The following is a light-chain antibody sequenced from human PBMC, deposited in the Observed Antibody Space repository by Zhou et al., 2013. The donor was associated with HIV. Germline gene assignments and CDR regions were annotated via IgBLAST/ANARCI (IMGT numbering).Light chain of an antibody. Sequence: EIVMTQSPATLSVSPGERATLSCRASQRVSSDLAWYQQKPGQAPRLLISDASIRATGIPARFSGSGSGTDFTLTISSLQSEDSAVYYCQQYYSWPATFGQGTKLEI. CDR3: QQYYSWPAT. J-gene: IGKJ2*01. V-gene: IGKV3-15*01. CDR1: QRVSSD. CDR2: DAS.